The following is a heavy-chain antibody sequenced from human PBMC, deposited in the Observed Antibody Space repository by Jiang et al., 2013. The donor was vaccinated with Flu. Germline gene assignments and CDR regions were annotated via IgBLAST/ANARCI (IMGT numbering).Heavy chain of an antibody. J-gene: IGHJ4*02. D-gene: IGHD2-21*02. CDR3: ARASLRLRYFDY. Sequence: GSGLVKPSQTLSLTCTVSNGSIASGSFFWTWIRQHPGKGLEWIGYISYSGNTFYNPSLKSRALISVDTSKNQFSLDLNSVTAADTAVYYCARASLRLRYFDYWGQGTLVTVSS. CDR1: NGSIASGSFF. V-gene: IGHV4-31*03. CDR2: ISYSGNT.